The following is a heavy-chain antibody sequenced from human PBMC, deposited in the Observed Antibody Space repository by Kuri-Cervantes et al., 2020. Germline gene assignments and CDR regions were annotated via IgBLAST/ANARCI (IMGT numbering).Heavy chain of an antibody. J-gene: IGHJ4*02. D-gene: IGHD3-10*01. Sequence: GESLKISCAASGFTFSDHYMSWIRQAPGKGLEWVSYISLSGASMNYADSVKGRFTISRDNAKNSLYLQMNSLRAEDTAVYFCASSGFLHWGQGTLVTVSS. CDR2: ISLSGASM. CDR1: GFTFSDHY. CDR3: ASSGFLH. V-gene: IGHV3-11*04.